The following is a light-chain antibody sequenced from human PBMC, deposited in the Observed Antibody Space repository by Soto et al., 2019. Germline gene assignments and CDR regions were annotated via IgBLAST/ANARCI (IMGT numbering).Light chain of an antibody. CDR1: NSDIGGYNY. J-gene: IGLJ2*01. CDR2: DVS. Sequence: QSALTQPASVSGSPGQSITISCTGTNSDIGGYNYVSWYQQHPGKAPKLMIYDVSNRPSGVSYRFSGSKSVNTASLTISGLQAEDEADYYCSSYTSRRTLGVFGGGTKLTVL. CDR3: SSYTSRRTLGV. V-gene: IGLV2-14*03.